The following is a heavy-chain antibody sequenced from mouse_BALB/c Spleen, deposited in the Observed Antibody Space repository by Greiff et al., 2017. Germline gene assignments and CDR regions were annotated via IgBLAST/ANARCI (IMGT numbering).Heavy chain of an antibody. J-gene: IGHJ2*01. D-gene: IGHD1-1*01. CDR1: GFTFTDYY. CDR2: IRNKANGYTT. V-gene: IGHV7-3*02. Sequence: EVKVVESGGGLVQPGGSLRLSCATSGFTFTDYYMSWVRQPPGKALEWLGFIRNKANGYTTEYSASVKGRFTISRDNSQSILYLQMNTLRAEDSATYYCARRTTVVANFDYWGQGTTLTVSS. CDR3: ARRTTVVANFDY.